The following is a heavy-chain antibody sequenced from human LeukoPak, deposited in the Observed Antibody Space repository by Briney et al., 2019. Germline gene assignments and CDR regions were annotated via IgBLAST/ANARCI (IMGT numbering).Heavy chain of an antibody. V-gene: IGHV4-34*01. CDR2: INHSGSA. CDR1: GGSFSGDY. CDR3: ARGLASGYPPIPFDY. Sequence: SETLSLTCGVYGGSFSGDYWSWVRQPPGKGLEWIGEINHSGSASYNPSLKSRVTISVDTSKIQFSLNLTSVTAADTAIYYCARGLASGYPPIPFDYWGQGTQVTVSS. J-gene: IGHJ4*02. D-gene: IGHD3-3*01.